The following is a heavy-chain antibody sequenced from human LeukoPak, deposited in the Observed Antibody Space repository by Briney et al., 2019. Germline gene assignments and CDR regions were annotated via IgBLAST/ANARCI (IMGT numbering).Heavy chain of an antibody. Sequence: PGGSLRLSCAASGFTVSSNDMSWVRQAPGKGLECISVIYSGGSTDYADSVKGRFTISRGNSKNTLYLQMNSLRAEDTAVYYCAKRRAAAADDAFDIWGQGTMVTVSS. D-gene: IGHD6-13*01. CDR2: IYSGGST. J-gene: IGHJ3*02. V-gene: IGHV3-53*01. CDR3: AKRRAAAADDAFDI. CDR1: GFTVSSND.